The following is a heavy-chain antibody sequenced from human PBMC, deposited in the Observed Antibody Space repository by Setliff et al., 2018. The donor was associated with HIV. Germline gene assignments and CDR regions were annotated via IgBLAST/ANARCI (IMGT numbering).Heavy chain of an antibody. Sequence: SVKVSCKASGYSFTSYLIHWVRQAPGQGLEWLGVINPSNSDTDYAQKFQGRFTISRDNTKNFVFLEMTNLRPEDTALYFCAKDYGDGHNWGAFDISGQGTMVTVSS. CDR2: INPSNSDT. V-gene: IGHV1-46*01. CDR3: AKDYGDGHNWGAFDI. J-gene: IGHJ3*02. D-gene: IGHD1-1*01. CDR1: GYSFTSYL.